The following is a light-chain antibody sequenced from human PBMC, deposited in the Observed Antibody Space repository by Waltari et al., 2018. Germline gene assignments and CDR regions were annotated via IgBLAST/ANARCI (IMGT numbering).Light chain of an antibody. CDR3: QAQDSSLGV. CDR1: DSNIGAGFD. V-gene: IGLV1-40*01. CDR2: GNN. J-gene: IGLJ3*02. Sequence: QSVLTQLPSASAASGHTVTIACTGTDSNIGAGFDVNWYQQLPGTAPKVVIYGNNNRPSGVPDRFSGSKSGTSASLAITGLQAEDEADYYCQAQDSSLGVFGGGTK.